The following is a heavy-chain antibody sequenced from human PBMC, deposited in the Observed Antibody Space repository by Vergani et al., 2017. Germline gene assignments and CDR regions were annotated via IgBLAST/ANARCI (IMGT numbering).Heavy chain of an antibody. D-gene: IGHD7-27*01. V-gene: IGHV3-33*03. CDR1: GFTFSSYG. J-gene: IGHJ6*03. CDR2: IWYDGSNK. CDR3: AKVGFPGDPGGPYYYYDYMDV. Sequence: QVQLVESGGGVVQPGRSLRLSCAASGFTFSSYGMHWVRQAPGKGLEWVAVIWYDGSNKYYADSVKGRFTISRDNSKNSLYLQMNSLRTEDTALYYCAKVGFPGDPGGPYYYYDYMDVWGKGTTVTVSS.